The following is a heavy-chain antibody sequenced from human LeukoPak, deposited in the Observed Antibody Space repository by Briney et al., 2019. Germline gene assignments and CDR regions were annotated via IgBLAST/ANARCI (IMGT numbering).Heavy chain of an antibody. CDR3: ARGVYQWELLSDVFDI. V-gene: IGHV3-64*01. CDR2: ISYYGGRT. Sequence: GGSLSLSCALCVFPHSIYSVLWVRQAPGKGREYVSDISYYGGRTQYANSVKGRVTISRDKSKNTLYLHLGSLRPEDLAVYYCARGVYQWELLSDVFDIWGQGTMVTVSS. J-gene: IGHJ3*02. CDR1: VFPHSIYS. D-gene: IGHD1-26*01.